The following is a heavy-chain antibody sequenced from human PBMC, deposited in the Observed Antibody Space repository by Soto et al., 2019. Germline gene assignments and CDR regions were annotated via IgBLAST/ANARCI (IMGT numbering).Heavy chain of an antibody. CDR2: IYPGDSDT. J-gene: IGHJ4*02. CDR3: ARKLGYDRLDC. V-gene: IGHV5-51*01. Sequence: GESLKISCKGSGYSFTGQWIAWVRQMPGKGLEWIGIIYPGDSDTKYNPSFQGQVTISVDKSISTAYLQWGSLKASDTAMYYCARKLGYDRLDCWGQGTLVTVSS. CDR1: GYSFTGQW. D-gene: IGHD5-12*01.